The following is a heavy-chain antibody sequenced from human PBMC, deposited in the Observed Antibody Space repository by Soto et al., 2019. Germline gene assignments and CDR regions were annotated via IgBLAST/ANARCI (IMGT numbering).Heavy chain of an antibody. CDR2: IYTGVNT. Sequence: EVHLVESGGGLDQPGGSLRLSCGASGFTISSSYMGWVRQAPGKGLEWVSSIYTGVNTYYADSVRGRFTISTENSKDTLYLQMNSLRVDDTAMYYCARHVGSYWYFDLWGRGTLVTVSS. CDR3: ARHVGSYWYFDL. D-gene: IGHD1-26*01. J-gene: IGHJ2*01. V-gene: IGHV3-66*04. CDR1: GFTISSSY.